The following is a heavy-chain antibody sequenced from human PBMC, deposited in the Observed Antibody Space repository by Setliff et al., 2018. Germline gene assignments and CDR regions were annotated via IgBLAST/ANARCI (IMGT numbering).Heavy chain of an antibody. CDR2: IYIGGSA. CDR1: GGSISSYC. CDR3: AREQWLDPPGYYYMDV. Sequence: KPSETLSLTCTVSGGSISSYCWSWIRRPAGKGLEWIGHIYIGGSANYNPSLKSRVTMSIDTSKNQFSLKLNSVTAADMAVYYCAREQWLDPPGYYYMDVWAKGTTVTVSS. D-gene: IGHD6-19*01. J-gene: IGHJ6*03. V-gene: IGHV4-4*07.